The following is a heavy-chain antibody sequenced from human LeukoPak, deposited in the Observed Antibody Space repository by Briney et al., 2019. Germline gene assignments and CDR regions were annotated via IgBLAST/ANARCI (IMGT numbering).Heavy chain of an antibody. D-gene: IGHD2-8*01. V-gene: IGHV3-74*01. CDR3: ARVYLERLTAGYFDH. J-gene: IGHJ4*02. CDR1: GFTFGSYW. Sequence: GGSLRLSCAASGFTFGSYWMHWVRQAPGKGLVWVSRINTDGGSTTYADSVKGRFTISRDNSKNTLYLQMNSLGDEDSAAYYCARVYLERLTAGYFDHWGQGTWVTVSP. CDR2: INTDGGST.